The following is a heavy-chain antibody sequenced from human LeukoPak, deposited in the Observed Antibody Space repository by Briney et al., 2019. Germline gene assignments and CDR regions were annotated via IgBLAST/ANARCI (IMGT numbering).Heavy chain of an antibody. V-gene: IGHV4-59*01. CDR2: IYYSGST. Sequence: SETLSLTCAVYGGSFSGYYWSWIRQPPGKGLEWIGYIYYSGSTNYNPSLKSRVTISVDTSKNQFSLKLSSVTAADTAVYYCAAFSGWYGSYYFDCWGQGTLVTVSS. CDR1: GGSFSGYY. CDR3: AAFSGWYGSYYFDC. D-gene: IGHD6-19*01. J-gene: IGHJ4*02.